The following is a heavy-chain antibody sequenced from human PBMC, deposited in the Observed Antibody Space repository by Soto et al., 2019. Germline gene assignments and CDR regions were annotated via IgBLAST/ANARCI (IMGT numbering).Heavy chain of an antibody. D-gene: IGHD3-9*01. CDR1: GFTFSSYG. CDR3: AKELRYFEWPQFGY. V-gene: IGHV3-30*18. CDR2: ISYDGSNK. J-gene: IGHJ4*02. Sequence: LRLSCAASGFTFSSYGMHWVRQAPGKGLEWVAVISYDGSNKYYADSVKGRFTISRDNSKNTLYLQMNSLRAEDTAVYYCAKELRYFEWPQFGYWGQGTLVTVSS.